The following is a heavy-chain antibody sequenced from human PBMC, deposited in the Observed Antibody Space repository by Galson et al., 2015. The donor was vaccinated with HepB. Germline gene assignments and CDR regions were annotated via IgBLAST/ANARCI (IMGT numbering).Heavy chain of an antibody. CDR2: ISTYNGNA. J-gene: IGHJ4*02. CDR3: ARGGMATRGGPTFDY. D-gene: IGHD3-16*01. V-gene: IGHV1-18*01. CDR1: GYTFTTYG. Sequence: SVKVSCKASGYTFTTYGINWLRQAPGQGLGWMGRISTYNGNANYAQKFQGRVTMTTDTSTNTAFMELRSLRSDDGAMYYCARGGMATRGGPTFDYWGQGTLVTVSS.